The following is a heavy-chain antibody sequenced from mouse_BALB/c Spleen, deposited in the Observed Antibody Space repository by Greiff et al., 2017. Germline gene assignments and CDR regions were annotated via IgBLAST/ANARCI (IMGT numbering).Heavy chain of an antibody. Sequence: VQLQQSGPELVRPGVSVKISCKGSGYTFTDYAMHWVKQSHAKSLEWIGVISTYYGNTNYNQKFKGKATMTVDKSSSTAYMELARLTSEDSAIYYCARSMNYYYGSSADYYAMDYWGQGTSVTVSS. J-gene: IGHJ4*01. CDR2: ISTYYGNT. CDR3: ARSMNYYYGSSADYYAMDY. CDR1: GYTFTDYA. D-gene: IGHD1-1*01. V-gene: IGHV1-67*01.